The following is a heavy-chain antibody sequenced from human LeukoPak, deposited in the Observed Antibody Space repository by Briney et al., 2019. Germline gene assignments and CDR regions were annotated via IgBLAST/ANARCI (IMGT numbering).Heavy chain of an antibody. J-gene: IGHJ4*02. CDR1: GFTVSSNY. CDR2: IATDGGSA. V-gene: IGHV3-53*01. CDR3: ARCSGGTCYSFHY. D-gene: IGHD2-15*01. Sequence: PGGSLRLSCAASGFTVSSNYMSWVRQAPGKGLEWVSIIATDGGSAYYADSVKGRFTMSRDNSKNGLYLRMSSLRAEDTALYYCARCSGGTCYSFHYWGQGTLVTVSS.